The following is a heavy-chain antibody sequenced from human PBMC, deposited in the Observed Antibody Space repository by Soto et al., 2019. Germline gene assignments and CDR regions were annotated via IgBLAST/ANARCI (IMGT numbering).Heavy chain of an antibody. CDR3: ALRSMAVVPEY. V-gene: IGHV4-59*01. D-gene: IGHD3-22*01. CDR2: IYYSGST. J-gene: IGHJ4*02. Sequence: PSETLSLTCTVSGGSISSYYWSWIRQPPGKGLEWIGYIYYSGSTNYNPSLKSRVTMSVDTSKNQFSLKMSSMTAADTAVYYCALRSMAVVPEYWGQGTLVTVSS. CDR1: GGSISSYY.